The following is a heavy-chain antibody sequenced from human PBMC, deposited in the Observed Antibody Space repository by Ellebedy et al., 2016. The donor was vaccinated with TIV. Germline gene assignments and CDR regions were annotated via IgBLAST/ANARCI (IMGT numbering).Heavy chain of an antibody. Sequence: AASVKVSCKASADTLSGHFVHWVRQAPGQGLEWMGVTHPSGGTRGYAQRFQGRVSMTRVTSANTIYMELKSLRPEDTAVYYCARELGQFDSWGQGTPVTVSS. CDR2: THPSGGTR. CDR1: ADTLSGHF. V-gene: IGHV1-46*01. CDR3: ARELGQFDS. D-gene: IGHD3-16*01. J-gene: IGHJ5*01.